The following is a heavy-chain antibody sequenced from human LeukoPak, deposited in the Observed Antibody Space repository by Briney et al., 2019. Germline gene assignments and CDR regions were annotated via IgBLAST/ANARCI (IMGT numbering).Heavy chain of an antibody. J-gene: IGHJ6*02. Sequence: PGGSLRPSCAASGFTFSSYWMSWVRQAPGKGLEWVANIKQDGSEKYYVDSVKGRFTISRDNAKNSLYLQMNSLRAEDTAVYYCARDWGIIAAATYYYGMDVWGQGTTVTVSS. CDR1: GFTFSSYW. CDR3: ARDWGIIAAATYYYGMDV. D-gene: IGHD6-13*01. CDR2: IKQDGSEK. V-gene: IGHV3-7*01.